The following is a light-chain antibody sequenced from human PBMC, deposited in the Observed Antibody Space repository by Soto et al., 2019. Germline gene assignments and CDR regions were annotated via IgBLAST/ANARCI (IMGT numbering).Light chain of an antibody. CDR1: QSISTW. CDR2: DAS. J-gene: IGKJ1*01. CDR3: QQYHRYSRT. Sequence: DVQMTQPPSTLSAFVGDRVTITCRASQSISTWLAWYQQKPGKAPKLLIYDASSLQSGVPSRFTGSGFGTEFTLTISSLQPDDFATYYCQQYHRYSRTFGQGTKVDIK. V-gene: IGKV1-5*01.